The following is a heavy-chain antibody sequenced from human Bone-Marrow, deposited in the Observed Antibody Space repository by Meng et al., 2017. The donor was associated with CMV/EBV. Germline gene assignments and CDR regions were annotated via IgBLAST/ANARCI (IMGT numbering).Heavy chain of an antibody. CDR1: GGTFSSYA. J-gene: IGHJ6*02. CDR2: IIPILGIA. CDR3: ARDRGPYYYYGMDV. V-gene: IGHV1-69*10. Sequence: SVKVSCKASGGTFSSYAISWVRQAPGQGLEWMGGIIPILGIANYAQKFQGRVTITADKSTSTAYMELSSLRSEDTAVYYCARDRGPYYYYGMDVWGQGTTVTVYS.